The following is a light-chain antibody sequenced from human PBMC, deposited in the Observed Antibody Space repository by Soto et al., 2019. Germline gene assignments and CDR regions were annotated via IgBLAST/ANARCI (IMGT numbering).Light chain of an antibody. Sequence: DTVLTQSPGTLSLSPGETATLSCGASQSVNGNYLAWYQQKPGQTPRLLLYGASSRATGIPDRFSGSGSGTDFTLTITRLEPEDFAVYYCQQYGVSPLTFGGGTKVESK. J-gene: IGKJ4*01. CDR3: QQYGVSPLT. CDR1: QSVNGNY. CDR2: GAS. V-gene: IGKV3-20*01.